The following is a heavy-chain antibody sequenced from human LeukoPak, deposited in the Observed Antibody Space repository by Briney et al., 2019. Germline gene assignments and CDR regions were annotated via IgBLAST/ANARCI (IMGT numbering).Heavy chain of an antibody. CDR2: ISASGIAT. V-gene: IGHV3-23*01. J-gene: IGHJ6*02. Sequence: GASLRLSCAASGFTFSDYALSWVRQAPGMGPECVSAISASGIATYYAEYVKGRFSISRDNSRSSLYLQMNSLRADDTAVYYCANSSLPENYYYYGMDVRGQGTTVTVSS. CDR3: ANSSLPENYYYYGMDV. CDR1: GFTFSDYA.